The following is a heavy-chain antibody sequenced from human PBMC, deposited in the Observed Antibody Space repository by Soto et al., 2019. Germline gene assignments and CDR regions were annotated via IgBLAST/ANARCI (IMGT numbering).Heavy chain of an antibody. CDR2: INHSGST. CDR3: ATGRGVRGVIITTYYYYGLDV. J-gene: IGHJ6*02. Sequence: TLSLTCAVYGGSFSGYYWSWIRQPPGKGLEWIGEINHSGSTNYNPSLKSRVTISVDTSKNQFSLKLSSVSAADTAVYYCATGRGVRGVIITTYYYYGLDVWGQGTTVTVSS. D-gene: IGHD3-10*01. V-gene: IGHV4-34*01. CDR1: GGSFSGYY.